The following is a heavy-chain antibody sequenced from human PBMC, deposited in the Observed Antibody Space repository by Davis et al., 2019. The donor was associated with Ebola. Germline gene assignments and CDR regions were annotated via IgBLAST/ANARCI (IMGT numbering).Heavy chain of an antibody. CDR2: IWYDGSNK. D-gene: IGHD3-10*01. Sequence: PGGSLRPSCAASGFTFSNAWMNWVRQAPGKGLEWVAVIWYDGSNKYYADSVKGRFTISRDNSKNTLYLQMNSLRAEDTAVYYCARDYYGPLYYYGMDVWGQGTTVTVSS. V-gene: IGHV3-33*08. J-gene: IGHJ6*02. CDR3: ARDYYGPLYYYGMDV. CDR1: GFTFSNAW.